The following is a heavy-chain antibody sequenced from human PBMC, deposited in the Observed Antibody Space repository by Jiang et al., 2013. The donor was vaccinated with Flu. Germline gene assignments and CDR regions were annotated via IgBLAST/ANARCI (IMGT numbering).Heavy chain of an antibody. CDR1: GDSVSSNSAA. V-gene: IGHV6-1*01. Sequence: SQTLSLTCAISGDSVSSNSAAWYWIRQSPSRGLEWLARTYYRSKWYYDYAVSVKSRVTINPDTSKNQFSLHLNSVTPEDTAVYYCARSYTSGATDYWGQGTLVTVSS. J-gene: IGHJ4*02. D-gene: IGHD6-19*01. CDR2: TYYRSKWYY. CDR3: ARSYTSGATDY.